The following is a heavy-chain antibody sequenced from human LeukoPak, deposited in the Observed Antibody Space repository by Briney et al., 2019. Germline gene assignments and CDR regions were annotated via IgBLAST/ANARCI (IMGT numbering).Heavy chain of an antibody. CDR2: INHSGST. Sequence: SETLSLTCAVSGDSISSYYWGWIRQPPGKGLEWIGEINHSGSTNYNPSLKSRVTISVDTSKNQFSLKLSSVTAADTAVYYCARGLAVAGTGWGQGTLVTVSS. CDR3: ARGLAVAGTG. D-gene: IGHD6-19*01. V-gene: IGHV4-34*01. J-gene: IGHJ4*02. CDR1: GDSISSYY.